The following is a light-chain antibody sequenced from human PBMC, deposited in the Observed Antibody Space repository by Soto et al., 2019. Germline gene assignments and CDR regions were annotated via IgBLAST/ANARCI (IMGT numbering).Light chain of an antibody. J-gene: IGKJ1*01. CDR1: QILLHSNGYNY. V-gene: IGKV2-28*01. CDR3: MQALQTRT. CDR2: LGS. Sequence: DIVMSQSPLSLPVTPGEPSSISCRSSQILLHSNGYNYLDWYLQKPGQSPQLLIYLGSYWASGVPDRFSGSGSGTDFTLKISRVEAEDVGVYYCMQALQTRTFGQGTKVDIK.